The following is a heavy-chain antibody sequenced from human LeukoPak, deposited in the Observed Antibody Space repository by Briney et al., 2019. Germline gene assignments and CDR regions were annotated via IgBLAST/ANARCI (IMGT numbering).Heavy chain of an antibody. J-gene: IGHJ4*02. CDR2: VYYSGRT. CDR3: ARQAGYYFDY. D-gene: IGHD3-10*01. Sequence: SETLSLTCTVSGGSISSSSYYWGWIRQPPGTELQWIASVYYSGRTNYSPSLKSRVTISVDTSEKQFSLQLNSVTAADTAVYYCARQAGYYFDYWGQGTLVTVSS. CDR1: GGSISSSSYY. V-gene: IGHV4-39*01.